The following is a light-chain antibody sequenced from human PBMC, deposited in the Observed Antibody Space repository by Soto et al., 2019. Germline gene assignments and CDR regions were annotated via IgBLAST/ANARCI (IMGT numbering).Light chain of an antibody. CDR1: QSLAGNY. CDR3: MQALQTPLYT. Sequence: EIVLTQSPGTLSLSPGERATLSCRASQSLAGNYLAWYQQKPGQAPRLLITGASSRVTGIPDRFSGSGSGTDFTLKISRVEAEDVGVYYCMQALQTPLYTFGQGTKLEIK. CDR2: GAS. J-gene: IGKJ2*01. V-gene: IGKV3-20*01.